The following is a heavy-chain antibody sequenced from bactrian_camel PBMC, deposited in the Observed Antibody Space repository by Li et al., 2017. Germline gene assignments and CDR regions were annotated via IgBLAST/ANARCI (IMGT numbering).Heavy chain of an antibody. CDR2: ISGSGGGTT. CDR1: GFTFSSYW. V-gene: IGHV3S25*01. Sequence: QLVESGGGLVQPGGSLRLSCAASGFTFSSYWMYWVRQAPGKGLEWVSVISGSGGGTTYYTGSVKGRFTISRDNTKNTVHLQMNSLKPEDAAMYYCMRDTPYWAFDYWGQGTQVTVS. J-gene: IGHJ6*01. CDR3: MRDTPYWAFDY. D-gene: IGHD1*01.